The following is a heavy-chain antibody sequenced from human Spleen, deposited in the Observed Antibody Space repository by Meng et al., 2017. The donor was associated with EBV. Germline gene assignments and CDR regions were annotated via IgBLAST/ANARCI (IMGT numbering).Heavy chain of an antibody. CDR2: IYQSGSA. Sequence: HLDSRKPGCRPGKPSQTLSLTCAVSGGSINNGGYSWSWIRQPPGKGLDWIGYIYQSGSAYYNPSLKSRVTMSVDMSKNQFSLKLSSVTAADTAVYYCARGGGYGDYEGWFDPWGQGTLVTVSS. CDR1: GGSINNGGYS. V-gene: IGHV4-30-2*01. J-gene: IGHJ5*02. CDR3: ARGGGYGDYEGWFDP. D-gene: IGHD4-17*01.